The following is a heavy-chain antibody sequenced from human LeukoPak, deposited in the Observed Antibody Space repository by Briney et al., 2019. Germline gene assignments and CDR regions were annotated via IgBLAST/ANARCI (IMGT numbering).Heavy chain of an antibody. CDR2: ISGSGDRT. Sequence: PGGSLRVSCVGSGFIFSNFNMNWVRQAPGKGLEWVSAISGSGDRTYYADSVKGRFTISRDNSKNTLYLQINSLRAEDTAVYYCAKDYDDLDYWGQGTLVTVSS. V-gene: IGHV3-23*01. J-gene: IGHJ4*02. CDR1: GFIFSNFN. D-gene: IGHD3-3*01. CDR3: AKDYDDLDY.